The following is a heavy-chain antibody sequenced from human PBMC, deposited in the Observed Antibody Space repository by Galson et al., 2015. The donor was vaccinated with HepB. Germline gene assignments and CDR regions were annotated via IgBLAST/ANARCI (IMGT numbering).Heavy chain of an antibody. CDR2: ISAYNGKT. CDR3: AANNDYYDSSGYYPARRPFDY. D-gene: IGHD3-22*01. V-gene: IGHV1-18*01. J-gene: IGHJ4*02. Sequence: SVKVSCKASGYTLTSYGINWVRQAPGQGLEWMGWISAYNGKTNYAQKLQGRVTMTTDTSTSTAYMELRSLRSDDTAVYYCAANNDYYDSSGYYPARRPFDYWGQGTLVTVSS. CDR1: GYTLTSYG.